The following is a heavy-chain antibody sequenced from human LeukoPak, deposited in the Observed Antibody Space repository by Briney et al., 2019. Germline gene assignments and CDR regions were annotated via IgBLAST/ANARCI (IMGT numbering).Heavy chain of an antibody. Sequence: SVKVSCKASGYSFSTYGISWVRQAPGQGLEWMGGIIPIFGTANYAQKFQGRVTITTDESTSTAYMELSSLRSEDTAVYYCARITGTTDYFDYWGQGTLVTVSS. CDR3: ARITGTTDYFDY. CDR1: GYSFSTYG. CDR2: IIPIFGTA. D-gene: IGHD1-7*01. J-gene: IGHJ4*02. V-gene: IGHV1-69*05.